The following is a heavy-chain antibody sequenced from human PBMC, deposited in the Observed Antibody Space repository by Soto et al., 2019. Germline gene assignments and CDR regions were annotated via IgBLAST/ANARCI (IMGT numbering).Heavy chain of an antibody. V-gene: IGHV4-61*01. CDR2: IYYSGST. J-gene: IGHJ6*02. D-gene: IGHD5-18*01. CDR3: ARKGYSYGYGMDV. CDR1: GGSVSSGSYY. Sequence: SETLSLTCTVSGGSVSSGSYYWSWIRQPPGKGLEWIGYIYYSGSTNYNPSLESRVTISVDTSKNQFSLKLSSVTAADTAVYYCARKGYSYGYGMDVWGQGTTVTVSS.